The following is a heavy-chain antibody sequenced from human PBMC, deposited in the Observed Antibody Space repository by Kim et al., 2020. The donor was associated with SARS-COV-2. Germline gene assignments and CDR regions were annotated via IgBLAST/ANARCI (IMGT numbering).Heavy chain of an antibody. Sequence: QGRVTMTRDTSTSTVYMELSSLRSEDTAVYYCARRGYSYGFPYYYYGMDVWGQGTTVTVSS. J-gene: IGHJ6*02. D-gene: IGHD5-18*01. V-gene: IGHV1-46*01. CDR3: ARRGYSYGFPYYYYGMDV.